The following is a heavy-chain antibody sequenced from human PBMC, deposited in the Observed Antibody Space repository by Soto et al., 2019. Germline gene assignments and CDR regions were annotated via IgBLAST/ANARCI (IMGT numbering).Heavy chain of an antibody. J-gene: IGHJ3*02. Sequence: AGSMGLSCASSGYTFSSYAVGWVRQAPGKGLEWVSAIRGSGGSTYYADSVKGRFTISRDNSKNTLYLQMNSLRAEDTAVYYCAKGRQARTYYNDSSGSAFDIWGQGTMVTVSS. D-gene: IGHD3-22*01. CDR3: AKGRQARTYYNDSSGSAFDI. CDR2: IRGSGGST. V-gene: IGHV3-23*01. CDR1: GYTFSSYA.